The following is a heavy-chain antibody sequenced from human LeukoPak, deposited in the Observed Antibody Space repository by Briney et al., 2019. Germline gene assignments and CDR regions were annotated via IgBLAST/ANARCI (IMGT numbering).Heavy chain of an antibody. CDR2: LNGDGDYT. D-gene: IGHD6-19*01. Sequence: GGSLRLSCAVSGFTFSDYWMYWVRQGPGKGLVWVSRLNGDGDYTNYEDSVKGRFTISRDNAKNTLYLQMNSLRAEDTAVYYCVRGSNGWSGMDVWGQGTTVTVSS. CDR3: VRGSNGWSGMDV. J-gene: IGHJ6*02. CDR1: GFTFSDYW. V-gene: IGHV3-74*01.